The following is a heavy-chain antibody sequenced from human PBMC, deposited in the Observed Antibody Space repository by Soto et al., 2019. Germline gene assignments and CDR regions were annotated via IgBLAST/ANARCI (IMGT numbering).Heavy chain of an antibody. V-gene: IGHV4-34*01. CDR1: GGSFSGYY. D-gene: IGHD1-20*01. J-gene: IGHJ6*02. CDR3: ATNSELTGTTPPTSYLYVIDV. Sequence: SETLSLTCAVYGGSFSGYYWSWIRQPPGKGLEWIGEINHSGSTNYNPSLKSRVTISLDTFQNQFSLKLRSVTAANTAVYYCATNSELTGTTPPTSYLYVIDVLGQGTTVPVSS. CDR2: INHSGST.